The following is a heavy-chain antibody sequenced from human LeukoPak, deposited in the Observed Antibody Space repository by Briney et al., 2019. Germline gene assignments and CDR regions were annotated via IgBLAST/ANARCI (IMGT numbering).Heavy chain of an antibody. CDR1: GYTFTVYY. D-gene: IGHD3-10*01. V-gene: IGHV1-2*02. J-gene: IGHJ4*02. Sequence: ASVTVSCTASGYTFTVYYMHWVRQAPGQGLGWMGWINPNSGGTNYAQKFQGRVTMTRDTSISTAYMELSRLRSDDTAVYYCARLGYYGSDPFDYWGQGTLVTVSS. CDR2: INPNSGGT. CDR3: ARLGYYGSDPFDY.